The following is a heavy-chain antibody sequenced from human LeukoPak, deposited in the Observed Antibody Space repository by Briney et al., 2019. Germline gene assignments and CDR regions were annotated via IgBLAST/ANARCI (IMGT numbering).Heavy chain of an antibody. CDR3: ARDRYSGSYLDY. Sequence: SVKVSCNASGGTFSSYAISWVRQAPGQGLEGRGGIIPIFGTANYAQKFQGRVTIIADKSTSTAYMELSSLRSEDTAVYYCARDRYSGSYLDYWGQGTLVTASS. V-gene: IGHV1-69*06. CDR2: IIPIFGTA. CDR1: GGTFSSYA. D-gene: IGHD1-26*01. J-gene: IGHJ4*02.